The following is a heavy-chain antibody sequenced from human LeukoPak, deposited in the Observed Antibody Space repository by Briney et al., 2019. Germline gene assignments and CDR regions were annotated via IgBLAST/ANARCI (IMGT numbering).Heavy chain of an antibody. Sequence: SETLSLTCTVSGGSISSYYWSWIRQPPGKGLEWIGYIYYSGSTNYNPSLKSRVTISVDTSKNQFSLKLSSVTAADTAVYYCARDIGDGYNYGFDYWGQGTLVTVSS. D-gene: IGHD5-24*01. CDR3: ARDIGDGYNYGFDY. V-gene: IGHV4-59*01. CDR1: GGSISSYY. CDR2: IYYSGST. J-gene: IGHJ4*02.